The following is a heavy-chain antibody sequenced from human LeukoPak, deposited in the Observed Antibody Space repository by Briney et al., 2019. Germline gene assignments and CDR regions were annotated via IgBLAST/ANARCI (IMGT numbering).Heavy chain of an antibody. CDR3: ARVSGSYGDSAY. CDR2: ITSSSSSM. V-gene: IGHV3-48*04. J-gene: IGHJ4*02. D-gene: IGHD1-26*01. Sequence: GGSLRLSCAASGFTFSNYAMTWVRQAPGKGLEWISYITSSSSSMYYADSVKGRFTISRDNAKNSLYLQMNSLRAEDTAVYYCARVSGSYGDSAYWGQGTLVTVSS. CDR1: GFTFSNYA.